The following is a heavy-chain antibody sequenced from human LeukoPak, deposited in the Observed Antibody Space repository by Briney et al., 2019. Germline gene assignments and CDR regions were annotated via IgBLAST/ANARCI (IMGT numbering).Heavy chain of an antibody. V-gene: IGHV3-30*01. Sequence: PGGSLRLSCAASGFTFSSYAMHWVRQAPGKGLEWVAVISYDGSNKYYADSVKGRFTISRDNSKNTLYLQMNSLRAEDTAVYYCARVRTIFGVVYYYMDVWGKGTTVTVSS. J-gene: IGHJ6*03. D-gene: IGHD3-3*01. CDR1: GFTFSSYA. CDR3: ARVRTIFGVVYYYMDV. CDR2: ISYDGSNK.